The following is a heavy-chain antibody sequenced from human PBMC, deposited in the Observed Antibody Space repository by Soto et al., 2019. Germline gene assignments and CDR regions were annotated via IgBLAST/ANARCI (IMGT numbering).Heavy chain of an antibody. V-gene: IGHV2-5*02. D-gene: IGHD7-27*01. CDR3: AHRLTPNWFDP. Sequence: QITLKESGPTLVKPTQTLTLTCTFSGFSLSTSGVGVGWIRQPPGKALEWLALIYWDDDKRYSPSLKSRLTITKDTSKNRVVLTMTHMDPVDTATYYCAHRLTPNWFDPWGQGTLVTVSS. J-gene: IGHJ5*02. CDR1: GFSLSTSGVG. CDR2: IYWDDDK.